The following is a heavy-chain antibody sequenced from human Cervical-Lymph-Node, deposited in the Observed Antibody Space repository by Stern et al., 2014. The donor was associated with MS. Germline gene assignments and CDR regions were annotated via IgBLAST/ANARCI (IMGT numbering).Heavy chain of an antibody. CDR3: AIMGTNGIDV. CDR1: GDTFGTYG. Sequence: VQLVESGTEVKKTGASVKVSCKASGDTFGTYGVNWVRQAPGQRLEWLGCISGYKGNTNYAQRLQGRVTLTTDTSTTTAYMELRSLRSDDTAVYYCAIMGTNGIDVWGQGTTVTVSS. V-gene: IGHV1-18*01. CDR2: ISGYKGNT. J-gene: IGHJ6*02. D-gene: IGHD5-18*01.